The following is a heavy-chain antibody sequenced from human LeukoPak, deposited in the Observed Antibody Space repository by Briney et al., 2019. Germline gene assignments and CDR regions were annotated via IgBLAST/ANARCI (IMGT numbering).Heavy chain of an antibody. D-gene: IGHD6-13*01. Sequence: PGRSLRLSCAASGFTFSSYWMSWVRQAPGEGLEWVANIKQDGSEKYYVDSVKGRFTISRDNAKNSLYLQMNSLRAEDTAVYYCARGTIAAAGYYYFDYWGQGTQVTVSS. J-gene: IGHJ4*02. CDR1: GFTFSSYW. V-gene: IGHV3-7*04. CDR3: ARGTIAAAGYYYFDY. CDR2: IKQDGSEK.